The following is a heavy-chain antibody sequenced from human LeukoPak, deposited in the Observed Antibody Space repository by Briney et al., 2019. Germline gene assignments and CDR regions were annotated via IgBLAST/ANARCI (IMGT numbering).Heavy chain of an antibody. Sequence: VASVTVSFTASGYTFTIYGISWVRRAPGQGLEWMGWISAYNGNTNYAQKLQGRVTMTTDTSTSTAYMELRSLRSDDTAVYYCARELPGITGTDNWGQGTLVTVSS. D-gene: IGHD1-20*01. V-gene: IGHV1-18*01. J-gene: IGHJ4*02. CDR1: GYTFTIYG. CDR2: ISAYNGNT. CDR3: ARELPGITGTDN.